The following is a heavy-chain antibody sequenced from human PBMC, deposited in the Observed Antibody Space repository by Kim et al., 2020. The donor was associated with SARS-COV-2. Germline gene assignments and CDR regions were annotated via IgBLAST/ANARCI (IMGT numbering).Heavy chain of an antibody. J-gene: IGHJ5*02. CDR1: GFTFSSYW. D-gene: IGHD3-22*01. V-gene: IGHV3-74*01. CDR3: ARLYYYDSSGYYYDWFDP. Sequence: GGSLRLSCAASGFTFSSYWMHWVRQAPGKGLVWVSRINSDGSSTSYADSVKGRFTISRDNAMNTLYLQMNSLRAEDTAVYYCARLYYYDSSGYYYDWFDPWGQGTLVTVSS. CDR2: INSDGSST.